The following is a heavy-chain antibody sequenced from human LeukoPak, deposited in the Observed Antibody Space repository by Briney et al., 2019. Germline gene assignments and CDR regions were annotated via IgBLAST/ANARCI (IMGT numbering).Heavy chain of an antibody. V-gene: IGHV3-74*01. CDR1: GFTFSSYW. CDR2: INSDGSST. Sequence: PGGSLRLSCAASGFTFSSYWMDWVRQAPGKGLVWVSRINSDGSSTDYADSVKGRFTISRDNSKNTLYLQMNSLRAEDTAVYYCARGSRDSSSWYYFDYWGQGTLVTVSS. D-gene: IGHD6-13*01. J-gene: IGHJ4*02. CDR3: ARGSRDSSSWYYFDY.